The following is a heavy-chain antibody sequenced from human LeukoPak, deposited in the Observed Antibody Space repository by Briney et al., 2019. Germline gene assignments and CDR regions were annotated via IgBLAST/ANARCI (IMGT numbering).Heavy chain of an antibody. V-gene: IGHV3-11*06. CDR2: ISGSSIYT. Sequence: KAGGSLRLSCGASGFTFSDYHMNRVRQAPGKGLEWVSYISGSSIYTRYADSVKGRFTISRDNAKNSLYLQLNSLRVEDTAVYYCARAARSGVHGEMGYWGQGTLVTVPS. D-gene: IGHD2-8*01. CDR1: GFTFSDYH. J-gene: IGHJ4*02. CDR3: ARAARSGVHGEMGY.